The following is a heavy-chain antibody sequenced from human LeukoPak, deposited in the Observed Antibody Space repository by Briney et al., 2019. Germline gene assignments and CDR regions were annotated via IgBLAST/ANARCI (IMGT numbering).Heavy chain of an antibody. Sequence: PSQTLSPTCTVSGGSISSGDYYWSWIRQPPGKGLEWIGYIYYSGSTYYNPSLKSRVTISVDTSKNQFSLKLSSVTAADTAVYYCAREVVVAAGRWFDPWGQGTLVTVSS. CDR3: AREVVVAAGRWFDP. CDR2: IYYSGST. CDR1: GGSISSGDYY. J-gene: IGHJ5*02. V-gene: IGHV4-30-4*01. D-gene: IGHD2-15*01.